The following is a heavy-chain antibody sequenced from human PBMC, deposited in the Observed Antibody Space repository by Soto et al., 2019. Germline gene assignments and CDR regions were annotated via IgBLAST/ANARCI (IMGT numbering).Heavy chain of an antibody. J-gene: IGHJ3*02. D-gene: IGHD6-19*01. CDR1: GGSISSYY. CDR3: ASLLDGSGWVDAFDI. V-gene: IGHV4-59*08. Sequence: QVQLQESGPGLVKPSETLSLTCTVSGGSISSYYWSWIRQPPGKGLEWIGYIYYGGSTNYNPSLTSRVTISVDTSRTQFALKLSSVTAADTAVYYCASLLDGSGWVDAFDIWGQGTMVTVSS. CDR2: IYYGGST.